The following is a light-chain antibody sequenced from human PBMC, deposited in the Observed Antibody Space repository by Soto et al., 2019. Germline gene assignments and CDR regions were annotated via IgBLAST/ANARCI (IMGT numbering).Light chain of an antibody. CDR1: QGISSN. J-gene: IGKJ4*01. Sequence: DIQLTQSPSFLSASVGDRVTITCRASQGISSNLAWFHQKPGEAPKVLIYAASTLQSGVPSRFSGSGSGTEFTLTLSSLQPDDVATFYCQLHHSSPLPFGGGTKVDIK. V-gene: IGKV1-9*01. CDR2: AAS. CDR3: QLHHSSPLP.